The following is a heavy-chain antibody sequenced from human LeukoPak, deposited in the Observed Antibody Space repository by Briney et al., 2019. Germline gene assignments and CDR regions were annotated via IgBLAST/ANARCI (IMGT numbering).Heavy chain of an antibody. J-gene: IGHJ5*02. CDR1: GFTFSGFC. V-gene: IGHV3-74*01. D-gene: IGHD1-1*01. CDR3: GVSNGMSP. CDR2: ISFDGSDA. Sequence: GGSLRLSCAASGFTFSGFCMHWVRHAPGKGLVWVSCISFDGSDATYADSVKGRFTISRDNAKNTLHLQMDSLTVEDTAVYYCGVSNGMSPWGQGTLVTVSS.